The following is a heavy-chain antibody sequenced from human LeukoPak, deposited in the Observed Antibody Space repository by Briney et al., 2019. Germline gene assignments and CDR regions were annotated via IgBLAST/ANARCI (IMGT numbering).Heavy chain of an antibody. V-gene: IGHV4-30-2*01. D-gene: IGHD2/OR15-2a*01. CDR3: ARSVLLRFDP. J-gene: IGHJ5*02. CDR2: IYHSGST. Sequence: SETLSLTCAVSGGSISNGGYSWSWIRQPPGKGLEWIGYIYHSGSTYYNPSLKSRVTISVDRSKNQFSLKLSSVTAADTAVYYCARSVLLRFDPWGQGTLVTVSS. CDR1: GGSISNGGYS.